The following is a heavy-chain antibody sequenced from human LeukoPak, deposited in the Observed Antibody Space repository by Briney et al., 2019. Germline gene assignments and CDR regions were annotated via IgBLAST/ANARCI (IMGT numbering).Heavy chain of an antibody. D-gene: IGHD3-3*01. CDR2: IYYSGST. CDR3: ARVPPANYDDSDWFDP. J-gene: IGHJ5*02. CDR1: GVSISSGDYY. V-gene: IGHV4-30-4*01. Sequence: PSETLSLTCIVSGVSISSGDYYWSWIRQPPGKGLEWIGYIYYSGSTYYNSSLKSRVSISVDTSKNQFSLKLSSVTAADTAVYYCARVPPANYDDSDWFDPWGQGTLVTVSS.